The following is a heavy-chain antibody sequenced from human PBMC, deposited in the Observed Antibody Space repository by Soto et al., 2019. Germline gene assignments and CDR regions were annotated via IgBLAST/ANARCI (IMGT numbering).Heavy chain of an antibody. D-gene: IGHD3-10*01. CDR1: GFSFSNYA. Sequence: EVQLLESGGGLVQPGGSLRLSCAASGFSFSNYAMSWVRQAPGKGLEWVSTIYGSGINTYFADSVKGRFTISKDNSKNTLYLQMNSLGAEDTAVYYCATDPYYGSGSYRYFNYWGQGTLVTVSS. J-gene: IGHJ4*02. CDR3: ATDPYYGSGSYRYFNY. CDR2: IYGSGINT. V-gene: IGHV3-23*01.